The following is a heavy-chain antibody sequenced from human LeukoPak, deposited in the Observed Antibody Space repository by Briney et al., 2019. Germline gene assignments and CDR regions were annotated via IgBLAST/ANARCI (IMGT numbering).Heavy chain of an antibody. Sequence: GRSLRLSCAASGFTFSSYAMSWVRQAPGKGLEWVSAISGSGGSTYYADSVKGRFTISRDNSKNTLYLQMNSLRAEDTAVYYCAKDAVVVVAASLYNWFDPWGQGTLVTVSS. D-gene: IGHD2-15*01. CDR2: ISGSGGST. J-gene: IGHJ5*02. V-gene: IGHV3-23*01. CDR3: AKDAVVVVAASLYNWFDP. CDR1: GFTFSSYA.